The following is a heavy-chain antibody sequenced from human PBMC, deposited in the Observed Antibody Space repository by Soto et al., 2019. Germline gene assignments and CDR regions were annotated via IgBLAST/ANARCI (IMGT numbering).Heavy chain of an antibody. CDR1: GYTFTGYY. D-gene: IGHD2-2*01. CDR2: INPNSGGT. CDR3: ARGNIVVVPAAIDLYYYYGMDV. J-gene: IGHJ6*02. Sequence: ASVKVSCKASGYTFTGYYMHWVRQAPGQGLEWMGWINPNSGGTNYAQKFQGWVTMTRDTSISTAYMELSRLRSDDTAVYYCARGNIVVVPAAIDLYYYYGMDVWGQGTTVTVSS. V-gene: IGHV1-2*04.